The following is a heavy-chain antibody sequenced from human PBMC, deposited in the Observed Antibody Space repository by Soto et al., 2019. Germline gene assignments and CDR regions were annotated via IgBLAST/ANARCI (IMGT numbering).Heavy chain of an antibody. Sequence: SETLSLTCTVSGGSISSYYWSWIRQPPGKGLEWIGYIYYSGSTNYNPSLKSRVTISVDTSKNQFSLKLSSVTAADTTVYYCARVLPKYCSGGSCYGGNFDYWGQGTLVTVSS. J-gene: IGHJ4*02. CDR3: ARVLPKYCSGGSCYGGNFDY. CDR2: IYYSGST. CDR1: GGSISSYY. V-gene: IGHV4-59*01. D-gene: IGHD2-15*01.